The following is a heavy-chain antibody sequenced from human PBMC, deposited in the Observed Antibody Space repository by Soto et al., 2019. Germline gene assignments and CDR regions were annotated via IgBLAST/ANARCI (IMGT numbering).Heavy chain of an antibody. D-gene: IGHD5-12*01. Sequence: GGSLRLSCAASGFTFSSYWMSWVRQAPGKGLEWVANIKQDGSEKYYVDSVKGRFTISRDNAKNSLYLQMNSLRAEDTAVYYCARDEYSGYDRKYYYYYGMDVWGQGTTVTVSS. CDR1: GFTFSSYW. CDR2: IKQDGSEK. V-gene: IGHV3-7*03. J-gene: IGHJ6*02. CDR3: ARDEYSGYDRKYYYYYGMDV.